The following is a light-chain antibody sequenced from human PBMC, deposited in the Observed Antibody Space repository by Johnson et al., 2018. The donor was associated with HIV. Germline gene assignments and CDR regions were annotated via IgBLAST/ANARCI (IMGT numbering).Light chain of an antibody. J-gene: IGLJ1*01. V-gene: IGLV1-51*01. Sequence: QSVLTQPPSVSAAPGQKVTISCSGSSSNIGNNYVSWYQQLPGTAPKLLIYDNNKRPSGIPDRFSGSKSGTSATLGIPGLQPGDEADYYCGTWDSRLKVFGTGTKVTVL. CDR3: GTWDSRLKV. CDR2: DNN. CDR1: SSNIGNNY.